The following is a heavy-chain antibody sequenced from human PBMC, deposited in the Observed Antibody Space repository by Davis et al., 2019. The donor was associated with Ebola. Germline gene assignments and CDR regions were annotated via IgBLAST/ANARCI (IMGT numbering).Heavy chain of an antibody. J-gene: IGHJ2*01. CDR3: ARVAPTYYYDSSGYYTHYWYFDL. V-gene: IGHV4-59*12. CDR1: GGSISSYY. Sequence: SETLSLTCTVSGGSISSYYWSWIRQPPGKGLEWIGYIYYSGSTNYNPSLKSRVTISVDTSKNQFSLKLSSVTAADTAVYYCARVAPTYYYDSSGYYTHYWYFDLWGRGTLVTVSS. CDR2: IYYSGST. D-gene: IGHD3-22*01.